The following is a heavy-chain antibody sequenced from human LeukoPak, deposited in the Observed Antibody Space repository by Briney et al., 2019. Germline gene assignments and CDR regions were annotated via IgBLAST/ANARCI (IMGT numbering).Heavy chain of an antibody. V-gene: IGHV3-30*02. CDR1: GFTFSTYG. CDR3: AKDKYSPFDY. D-gene: IGHD5-18*01. J-gene: IGHJ4*02. Sequence: GGSLRLSCAASGFTFSTYGMNWVRQAPGKGLEWVAFIRYDGDDKYYADSVKGRFTISRDNSKDTLYLQMDSLRAEDTAVYYCAKDKYSPFDYWGQGTLVTVSS. CDR2: IRYDGDDK.